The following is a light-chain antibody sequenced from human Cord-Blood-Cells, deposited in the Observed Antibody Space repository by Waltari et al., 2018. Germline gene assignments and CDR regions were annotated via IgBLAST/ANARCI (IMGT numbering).Light chain of an antibody. J-gene: IGKJ2*01. V-gene: IGKV3-20*01. CDR2: GAS. CDR3: QQYGSSPLYT. CDR1: QSVSSSY. Sequence: EIVLTQSPGTLSLSPGERATLSCRASQSVSSSYLAWYQQKPGQAPRLLIYGASSRATWNPDRFSGRGSGTDFTLTISRLEPEDFAVYYCQQYGSSPLYTFGQGTKLEIK.